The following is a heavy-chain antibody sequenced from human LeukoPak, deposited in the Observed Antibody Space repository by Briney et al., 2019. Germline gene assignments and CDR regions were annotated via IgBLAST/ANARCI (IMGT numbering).Heavy chain of an antibody. D-gene: IGHD6-13*01. CDR1: GYSISSGYY. Sequence: PSETLSLTCTVSGYSISSGYYWGWIRQPPGKGLEWIGEINHSGSTNYNPSLKSRVTISVDTSKNQFSLKLSSVTAADTAVYYCARHGSSWKAGAFDIWGQGTMVTVSS. J-gene: IGHJ3*02. V-gene: IGHV4-38-2*02. CDR3: ARHGSSWKAGAFDI. CDR2: INHSGST.